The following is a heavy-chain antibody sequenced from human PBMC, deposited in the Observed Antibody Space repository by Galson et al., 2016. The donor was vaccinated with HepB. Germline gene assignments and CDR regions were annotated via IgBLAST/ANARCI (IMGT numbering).Heavy chain of an antibody. CDR3: VKDAGRSGRQYFFDS. D-gene: IGHD3-10*01. CDR1: GFSIQMYA. Sequence: SLRLSCAASGFSIQMYAINWVRLAPGKRLEWVSSINNGGGTTRYGDFVQGRFTISRDTSKNMVFLDMNRLRAEDTALYFCVKDAGRSGRQYFFDSWGQGTVVTV. CDR2: INNGGGTT. V-gene: IGHV3-23*01. J-gene: IGHJ4*02.